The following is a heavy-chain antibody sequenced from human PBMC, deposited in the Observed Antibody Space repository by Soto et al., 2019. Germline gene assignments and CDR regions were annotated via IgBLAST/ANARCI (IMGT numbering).Heavy chain of an antibody. CDR2: ITTYNANT. Sequence: QVQLVQSGVEVREPGASVKVSCKAVRYIFTNYGVSWVRQAPGQGLEWMGWITTYNANTEYAQKFQGRATMTTNASTRTADMAVGTLRSDDTASYYSARALTGYGMDVWGQGPSFTVSS. J-gene: IGHJ6*02. V-gene: IGHV1-18*01. CDR3: ARALTGYGMDV. CDR1: RYIFTNYG.